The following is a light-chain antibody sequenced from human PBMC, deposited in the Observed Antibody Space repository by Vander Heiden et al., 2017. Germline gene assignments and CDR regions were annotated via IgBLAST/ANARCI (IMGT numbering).Light chain of an antibody. CDR1: HSMGSY. Sequence: DSQLTQSPSSLSASVGDRVSITFWSSHSMGSYVSWYQQTPGKASKLVIYAASNVQSSVPARFSGGGSGTDFTLSIRSLQPEDFATYYYQQSYATWTFGQGTKVEIK. CDR3: QQSYATWT. CDR2: AAS. J-gene: IGKJ1*01. V-gene: IGKV1-39*01.